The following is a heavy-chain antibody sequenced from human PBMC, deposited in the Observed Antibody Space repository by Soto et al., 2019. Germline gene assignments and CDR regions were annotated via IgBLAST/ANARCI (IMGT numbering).Heavy chain of an antibody. CDR3: ARVRQGCSANNCYFDP. Sequence: SETLSLTCTLSGGSVRSPDWWNWVRQPPDKGLEWIAEVHISGHSNYNPSLRSRVSVSIDSSKNQFYLNLNSVTAADTAIYYCARVRQGCSANNCYFDPWGQGTQVTISS. CDR2: VHISGHS. J-gene: IGHJ5*01. D-gene: IGHD1-1*01. V-gene: IGHV4-4*02. CDR1: GGSVRSPDW.